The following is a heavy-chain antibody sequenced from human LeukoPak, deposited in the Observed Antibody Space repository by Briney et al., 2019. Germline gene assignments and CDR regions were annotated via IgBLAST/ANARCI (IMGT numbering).Heavy chain of an antibody. CDR3: TRDPAGAAMLSLQDYYYGMDV. D-gene: IGHD2-2*01. CDR1: GFTFGDYA. CDR2: IRSKAYGGTT. Sequence: GGSLRLSCTASGFTFGDYAMSWVRQAPGKGLEWVGFIRSKAYGGTTEYAAPVKGRFTISRDDSKSIAYLQMNSLKTEDTAVYSCTRDPAGAAMLSLQDYYYGMDVWGKGTTVTVSS. J-gene: IGHJ6*04. V-gene: IGHV3-49*04.